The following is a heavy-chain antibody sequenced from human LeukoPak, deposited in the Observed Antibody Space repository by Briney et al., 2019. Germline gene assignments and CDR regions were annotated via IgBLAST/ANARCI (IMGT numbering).Heavy chain of an antibody. CDR1: GFTFSSYS. Sequence: GGSLRLSCAASGFTFSSYSMNWVRQAPGKGLEWVSSISSSSSYIYYADSVKGRFTISRDNAKNSLYLQMNSLRAEDTAVYYCARDPGAIYDSSGYYPYYMDVWGKGTTVTVSS. CDR2: ISSSSSYI. CDR3: ARDPGAIYDSSGYYPYYMDV. J-gene: IGHJ6*03. V-gene: IGHV3-21*01. D-gene: IGHD3-22*01.